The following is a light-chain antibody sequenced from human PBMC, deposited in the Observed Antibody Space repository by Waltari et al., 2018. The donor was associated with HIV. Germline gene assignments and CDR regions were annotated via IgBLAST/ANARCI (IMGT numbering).Light chain of an antibody. CDR2: KDS. J-gene: IGLJ2*01. CDR3: QSTDSSGTYVI. Sequence: SYELTQPPSVSVSPGQTARITCSGDTLPKQYAFWYQQKPGQAPVLVMYKDSERPSGIPERFSGSSSGTQVTLTFSGVQAEDEAAYYCQSTDSSGTYVIFGGGTKLTVL. CDR1: TLPKQY. V-gene: IGLV3-25*03.